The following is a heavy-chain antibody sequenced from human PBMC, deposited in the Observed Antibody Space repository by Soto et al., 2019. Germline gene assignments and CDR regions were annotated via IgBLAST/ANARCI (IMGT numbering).Heavy chain of an antibody. CDR1: GGSISSYY. D-gene: IGHD6-13*01. CDR3: AREAVYSSSWYAAFDI. J-gene: IGHJ3*02. V-gene: IGHV4-59*01. CDR2: IYYSGST. Sequence: SETLSLTCTVSGGSISSYYWSWIRQPPGKGLEWIGYIYYSGSTNYNPSLKSRVTISVDTSKNQFSLKLSSVTAADTAVYYCAREAVYSSSWYAAFDIWGQGTMVTVSS.